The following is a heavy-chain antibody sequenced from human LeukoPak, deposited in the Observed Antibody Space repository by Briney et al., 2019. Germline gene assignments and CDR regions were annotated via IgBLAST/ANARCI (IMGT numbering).Heavy chain of an antibody. Sequence: GESLQISCQGSGYRFTTNWIGWVRQMPGKGLEWMGIIYPGDSDTRYSPSFQGQVTISADKSISTAYLQWSSLKASDTAMYYCARPMDTAMAGAFDIWGQGTMVTVSS. V-gene: IGHV5-51*01. D-gene: IGHD5-18*01. CDR3: ARPMDTAMAGAFDI. J-gene: IGHJ3*02. CDR2: IYPGDSDT. CDR1: GYRFTTNW.